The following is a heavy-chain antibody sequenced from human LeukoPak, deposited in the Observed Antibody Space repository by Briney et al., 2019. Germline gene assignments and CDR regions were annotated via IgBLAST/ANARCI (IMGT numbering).Heavy chain of an antibody. CDR2: IYTSGST. CDR3: ARPNCSGTSCYPPGWFDP. D-gene: IGHD2-2*01. V-gene: IGHV4-4*07. J-gene: IGHJ5*02. Sequence: SETLSLTCTVSGGSISSYYWSWIRQPAGKGLEWIGRIYTSGSTNYNPSLKSRVTMSVDTSKNQFSLKLSSVTAADTAVYYCARPNCSGTSCYPPGWFDPWGQGTLVTVSS. CDR1: GGSISSYY.